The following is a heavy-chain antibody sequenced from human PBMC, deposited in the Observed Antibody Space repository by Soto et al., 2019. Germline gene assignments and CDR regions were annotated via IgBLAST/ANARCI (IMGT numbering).Heavy chain of an antibody. CDR2: FNPIFGAP. V-gene: IGHV1-69*13. J-gene: IGHJ5*02. CDR3: AGGNSSTYSWFDP. Sequence: VNVSCNASGLTFSYSAIYWVRHAPGQGLVGMGGFNPIFGAPYYAQTLQGRVTITSDESTGTVYMDLSSLRSEDMAVYYCAGGNSSTYSWFDPWGQGTLVTVYS. D-gene: IGHD1-1*01. CDR1: GLTFSYSA.